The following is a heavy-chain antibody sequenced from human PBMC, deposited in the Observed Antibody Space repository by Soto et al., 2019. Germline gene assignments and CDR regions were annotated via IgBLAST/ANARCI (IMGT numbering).Heavy chain of an antibody. J-gene: IGHJ5*02. CDR1: GXTISGYY. Sequence: LSLTCSVSGXTISGYYWTWIRQPAGKGLEWIGRIYSSGNTKYNPSLQSRVTMSLDTSNNQFSLRLTSVTAADTAVYYCARGQRFSDWFDPWGQGTLVTVSS. CDR3: ARGQRFSDWFDP. CDR2: IYSSGNT. D-gene: IGHD3-3*01. V-gene: IGHV4-4*07.